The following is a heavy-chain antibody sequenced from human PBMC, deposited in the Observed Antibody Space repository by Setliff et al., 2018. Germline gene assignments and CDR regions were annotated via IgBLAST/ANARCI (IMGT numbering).Heavy chain of an antibody. D-gene: IGHD2-15*01. CDR1: GGNFTNYA. CDR2: INPTFGTA. Sequence: SVKVSCKASGGNFTNYAINWVRQAPGQGLEWMGGINPTFGTADYTQNFQGRVTITTDESTSTAYMELSSLRPEDTAIYYCATESGLVVSATDYYYYMDVWGKGTTVTVSS. V-gene: IGHV1-69*05. CDR3: ATESGLVVSATDYYYYMDV. J-gene: IGHJ6*03.